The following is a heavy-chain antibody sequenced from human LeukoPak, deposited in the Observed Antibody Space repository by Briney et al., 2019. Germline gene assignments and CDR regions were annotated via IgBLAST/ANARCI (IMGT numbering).Heavy chain of an antibody. V-gene: IGHV3-23*01. Sequence: GGSLRLSCAASGFTFSSYAMSWVRQAPGKGLEWVSAISGSGGSTYYADSVKGRFTISRDNSKNTLYLQMNSLRAEDTAVYYCAKVSLYDYVWGSYRPSHPFDYWGQGTLVTVSS. J-gene: IGHJ4*02. CDR1: GFTFSSYA. CDR2: ISGSGGST. CDR3: AKVSLYDYVWGSYRPSHPFDY. D-gene: IGHD3-16*02.